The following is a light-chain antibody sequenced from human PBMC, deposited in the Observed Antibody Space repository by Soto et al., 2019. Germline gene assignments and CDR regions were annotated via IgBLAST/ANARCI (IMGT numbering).Light chain of an antibody. Sequence: DIPLTQSPSFLSASVGDRVTITCRASQGISSYLAWYQQKPGKAPKLLIYDASTLQNGIPTRFSGSGSGTEFPLTISILQPEDFATYYCQHLDSYPITFGQGTRLEIK. V-gene: IGKV1-9*01. CDR1: QGISSY. CDR3: QHLDSYPIT. J-gene: IGKJ5*01. CDR2: DAS.